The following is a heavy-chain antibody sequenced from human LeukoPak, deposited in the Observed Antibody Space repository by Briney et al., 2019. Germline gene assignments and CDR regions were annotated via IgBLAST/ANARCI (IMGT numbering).Heavy chain of an antibody. CDR3: ARDSATVTSTSSWFDP. J-gene: IGHJ5*02. D-gene: IGHD4-17*01. Sequence: GGSLRLSCAASGFTFSSYSMNWARQAPGKGLEWVSSISTSSSYIYYADSVKGRFTSSRDNAKNSLYLQMNSLRAEDTAVYYCARDSATVTSTSSWFDPWGQGTLVTVSS. CDR2: ISTSSSYI. V-gene: IGHV3-21*01. CDR1: GFTFSSYS.